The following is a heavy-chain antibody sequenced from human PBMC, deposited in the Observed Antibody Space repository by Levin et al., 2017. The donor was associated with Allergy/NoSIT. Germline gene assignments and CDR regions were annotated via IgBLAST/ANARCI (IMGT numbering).Heavy chain of an antibody. V-gene: IGHV3-21*01. CDR1: GFTFSTYG. Sequence: PGGSLRLSCAASGFTFSTYGMNWVRQAPGKGLEWVSSISSSSIYIYYADSVKGRFTISRDNAKNSLYLQMNSLRAEDTAVYYCARDSVQWDSSGYYVGYFDYWGQGTLVTVSS. CDR3: ARDSVQWDSSGYYVGYFDY. CDR2: ISSSSIYI. D-gene: IGHD3-22*01. J-gene: IGHJ4*02.